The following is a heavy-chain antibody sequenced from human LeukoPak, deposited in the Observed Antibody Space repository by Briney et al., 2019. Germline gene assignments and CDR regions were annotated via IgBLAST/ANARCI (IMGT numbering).Heavy chain of an antibody. CDR1: GYSFTSYW. CDR2: IYPGDSDI. D-gene: IGHD3-22*01. J-gene: IGHJ5*02. Sequence: GESLKISCKGPGYSFTSYWIGWVRQMPGKGLEWMGTIYPGDSDIGYSPSFQCQVNIPADKSISTAYLQWSSLKASDTAMYYCARDPGYYDSSGYISPEGFDPWGQGTLVTVSS. V-gene: IGHV5-51*01. CDR3: ARDPGYYDSSGYISPEGFDP.